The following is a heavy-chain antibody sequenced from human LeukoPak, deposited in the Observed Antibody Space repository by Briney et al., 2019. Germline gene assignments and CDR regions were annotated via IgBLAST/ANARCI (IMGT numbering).Heavy chain of an antibody. CDR3: ARVHDSSGYVVGY. CDR1: GYTFTGFY. Sequence: ASVKVSCKASGYTFTGFYMHWVRQAPGQGLELMGRINPNSGDTNYAQKFQGRVTMTRDTSISTAYMELSRLTSDDTAVYYCARVHDSSGYVVGYWGQGTLVTVSS. D-gene: IGHD3-22*01. V-gene: IGHV1-2*06. J-gene: IGHJ4*02. CDR2: INPNSGDT.